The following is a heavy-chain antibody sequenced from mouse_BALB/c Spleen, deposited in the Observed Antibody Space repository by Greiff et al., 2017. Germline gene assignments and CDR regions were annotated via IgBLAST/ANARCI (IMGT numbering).Heavy chain of an antibody. J-gene: IGHJ4*01. CDR2: ISDGGSYT. CDR3: AREPPANHPYYAMDY. V-gene: IGHV5-4*02. D-gene: IGHD4-1*01. CDR1: GFTFSDYY. Sequence: EVMLVESGGGLVKPGGSLKLSCAASGFTFSDYYMYWVRQTPEKRLEWVATISDGGSYTYYPDSVKGRFTISRDNAKNNLYLQMSSLKSEDTAMYYCAREPPANHPYYAMDYWGQGTSGTVSS.